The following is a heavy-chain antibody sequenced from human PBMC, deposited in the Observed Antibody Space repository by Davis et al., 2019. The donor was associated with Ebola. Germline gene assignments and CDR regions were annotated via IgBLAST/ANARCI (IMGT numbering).Heavy chain of an antibody. V-gene: IGHV3-30-3*02. D-gene: IGHD6-13*01. CDR2: ISYDGSNK. CDR1: GFTFRLYV. CDR3: AKLQQPPGY. Sequence: GGSLRLSCAGTGFTFRLYVMHWVRQAPGKGLEWVAVISYDGSNKNYADSVKGRFTISRDNSKNTLYLQMNSLRAEDTAVYYCAKLQQPPGYWGQGTLVTVSS. J-gene: IGHJ4*02.